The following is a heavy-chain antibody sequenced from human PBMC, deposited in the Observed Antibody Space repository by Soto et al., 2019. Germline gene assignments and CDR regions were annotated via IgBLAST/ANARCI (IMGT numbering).Heavy chain of an antibody. V-gene: IGHV1-2*02. J-gene: IGHJ3*02. Sequence: QLHLVQSGAVVKKPGASVTVSCSASGYPVTAYYMHWVRQAPGRGLEWMGGINPATGAAKYTQTFQGRVTMTRDTSTSKGFMELGGLTSEDTALFYCARGGGVGVAGSAAFDMWGQGTLVTVSS. D-gene: IGHD3-3*01. CDR1: GYPVTAYY. CDR2: INPATGAA. CDR3: ARGGGVGVAGSAAFDM.